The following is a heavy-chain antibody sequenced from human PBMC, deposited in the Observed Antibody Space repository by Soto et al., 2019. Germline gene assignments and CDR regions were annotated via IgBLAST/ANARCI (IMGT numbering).Heavy chain of an antibody. CDR1: GFNFGAYG. CDR3: AKDRRDGYTTCSRCYGVYV. CDR2: ISHDGTKT. D-gene: IGHD5-18*01. Sequence: QVQLVESGGGVVQPGTSLRLACEASGFNFGAYGMHWVRQAPGKGLEWVAVISHDGTKTYYSDSVKGRFTVSRDNSKNMLYVQMVSLRPDDTAVYSCAKDRRDGYTTCSRCYGVYVWGQGTTVTVSS. J-gene: IGHJ6*02. V-gene: IGHV3-30*18.